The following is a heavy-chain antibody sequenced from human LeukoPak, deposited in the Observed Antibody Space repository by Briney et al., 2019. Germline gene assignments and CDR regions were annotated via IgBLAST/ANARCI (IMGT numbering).Heavy chain of an antibody. CDR2: IYHSGST. J-gene: IGHJ5*02. D-gene: IGHD3-10*01. CDR3: ARGRMVRGVINWFDP. CDR1: GGSISSGGYS. Sequence: PSQTLSLTRAVSGGSISSGGYSWSWIRQPPGKGLEWIGYIYHSGSTYYNPSLKSRVTISVDRSKNQFSLKLSSVTAADTAVYYCARGRMVRGVINWFDPLGPGNPGHRLL. V-gene: IGHV4-30-2*01.